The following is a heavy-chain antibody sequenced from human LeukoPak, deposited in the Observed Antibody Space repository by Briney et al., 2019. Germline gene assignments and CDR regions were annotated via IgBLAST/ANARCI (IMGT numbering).Heavy chain of an antibody. CDR1: GFTFSNAW. J-gene: IGHJ5*02. CDR3: TTDRGRRITMVRGVIDWFDP. D-gene: IGHD3-10*01. CDR2: IKSKTDGGTT. V-gene: IGHV3-15*01. Sequence: PGGSLRLSCAASGFTFSNAWMSWVRQAPGKGLEWVGRIKSKTDGGTTDYAAPVKGRFTISRDDSKNTLYLQMNSLKTEDTAVYYCTTDRGRRITMVRGVIDWFDPWGQGTQVTVSS.